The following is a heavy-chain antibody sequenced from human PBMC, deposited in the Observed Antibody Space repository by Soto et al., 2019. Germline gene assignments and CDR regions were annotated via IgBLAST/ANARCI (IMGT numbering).Heavy chain of an antibody. J-gene: IGHJ4*02. CDR2: IFYSDSF. Sequence: QAQLQESGPGLVKSSQTLSLTGTVSGGSISSGGSYWSWIRQRPGKGLEWIGYIFYSDSFYYTPSLKGRVVILADTSKNQFTLKLSSVTDAETAVYYCARAPETPPIFGVVRPYFFDFWGQGTLVTVSS. V-gene: IGHV4-31*03. CDR1: GGSISSGGSY. D-gene: IGHD3-3*01. CDR3: ARAPETPPIFGVVRPYFFDF.